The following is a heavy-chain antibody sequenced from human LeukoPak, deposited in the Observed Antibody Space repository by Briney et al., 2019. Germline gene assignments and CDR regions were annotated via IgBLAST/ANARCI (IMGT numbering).Heavy chain of an antibody. D-gene: IGHD5-24*01. CDR3: ASVEMATTNFEY. V-gene: IGHV4-34*01. J-gene: IGHJ4*02. Sequence: SETLSLTCAVYGGSFSVYYWSWIRQPPGKGLEWIGEINHSGSTNYKPSLKSRVTISVDTSKNQLSLKLSSVTAADTAVYYCASVEMATTNFEYWGQGTLVTVSS. CDR2: INHSGST. CDR1: GGSFSVYY.